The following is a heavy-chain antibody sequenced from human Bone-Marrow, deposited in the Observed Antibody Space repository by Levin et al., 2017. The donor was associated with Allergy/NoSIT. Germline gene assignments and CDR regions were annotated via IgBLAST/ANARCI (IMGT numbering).Heavy chain of an antibody. CDR3: ARCRLSGYTYDPFDI. V-gene: IGHV5-51*01. J-gene: IGHJ3*02. Sequence: GSLRLSCKASGYSFANYLIAWVRQMPGKGLEWMGMIYPGDSDTRYSPSFQGQVTISADKSITTAYLQWSSLEASDTAIYYCARCRLSGYTYDPFDIWGQGTMVTVSS. D-gene: IGHD5-12*01. CDR1: GYSFANYL. CDR2: IYPGDSDT.